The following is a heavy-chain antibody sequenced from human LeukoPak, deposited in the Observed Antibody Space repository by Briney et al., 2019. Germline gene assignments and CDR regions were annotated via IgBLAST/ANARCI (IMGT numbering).Heavy chain of an antibody. J-gene: IGHJ4*02. V-gene: IGHV4-31*03. CDR3: ARDQGGSYQGAWDY. Sequence: SHTLSLPCTVSGGSISSVGYYWSSIRQHPGKGLEWIGYIYYSGSTYYNPSLKSRVTISVDTSNNQFSLKLSSVTAADTAVYYCARDQGGSYQGAWDYWGQGTLVTVSS. CDR2: IYYSGST. CDR1: GGSISSVGYY. D-gene: IGHD1-26*01.